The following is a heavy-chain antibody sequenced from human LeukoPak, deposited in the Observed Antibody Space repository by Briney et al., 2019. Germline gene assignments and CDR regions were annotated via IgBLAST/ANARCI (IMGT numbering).Heavy chain of an antibody. V-gene: IGHV3-66*01. D-gene: IGHD3-10*01. CDR1: GFTVSSNY. J-gene: IGHJ6*02. CDR3: AILGELSYYGMDV. CDR2: IYSGGST. Sequence: PGGSLRLSCAASGFTVSSNYMGWVRQAPGKGLGWVSVIYSGGSTYYADSVKGRFTISRDNSKNTLYLQMNSLRAEDTAVYYCAILGELSYYGMDVWGQGTTVTVSS.